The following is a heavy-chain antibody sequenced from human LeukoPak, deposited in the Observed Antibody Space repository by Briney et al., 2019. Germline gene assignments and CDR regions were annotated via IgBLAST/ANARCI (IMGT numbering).Heavy chain of an antibody. CDR2: IYHSGST. J-gene: IGHJ6*03. V-gene: IGHV4-38-2*02. Sequence: PSETLSLTCTVSGYSISSGYYWGWIRQPPGKGREWIGSIYHSGSTYYNPSLKSRVTISVDTSKNQFSLKLSSVTAADTAVYYCARAGGGSSGGYYYYYMDVWGKGTTVTVSS. D-gene: IGHD6-19*01. CDR1: GYSISSGYY. CDR3: ARAGGGSSGGYYYYYMDV.